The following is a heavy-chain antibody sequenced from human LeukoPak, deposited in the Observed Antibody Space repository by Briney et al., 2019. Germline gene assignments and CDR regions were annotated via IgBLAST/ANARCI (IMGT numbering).Heavy chain of an antibody. J-gene: IGHJ4*02. D-gene: IGHD5-18*01. CDR2: ISGSGGST. V-gene: IGHV3-23*01. Sequence: GGSLRLSWAASGFTFSSYAMSWVRQAPGKGLEWVSAISGSGGSTYYADSVKGRFTISRDNSKNTLYLQMDSLRAEDTAVYHCAKVSLSWAAPVDTAMVPRDYWGQGTLVTVSS. CDR1: GFTFSSYA. CDR3: AKVSLSWAAPVDTAMVPRDY.